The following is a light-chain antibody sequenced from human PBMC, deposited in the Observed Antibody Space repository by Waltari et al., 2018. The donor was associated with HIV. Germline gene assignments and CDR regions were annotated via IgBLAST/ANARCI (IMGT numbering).Light chain of an antibody. CDR3: QSADSNASLWV. CDR1: ALPKQY. Sequence: SSELTQPPSASVSPGQTARITCSGDALPKQYASWYQQRPGQAPVLVIYKDTERPSGIPERFSGSSSGTTATLTIIGVQAQDEADYHCQSADSNASLWVFGGGTKLTVL. J-gene: IGLJ3*02. CDR2: KDT. V-gene: IGLV3-25*03.